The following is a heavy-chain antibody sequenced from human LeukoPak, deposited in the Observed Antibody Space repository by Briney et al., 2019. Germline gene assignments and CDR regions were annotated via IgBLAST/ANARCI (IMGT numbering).Heavy chain of an antibody. J-gene: IGHJ4*02. Sequence: GGSLRLFCAASGFTFSSYAMSWVRQAPGKGLEWVSCISSSGDRTYYADSVKGRFTISRDNAKNSLYLQMNSLGAEDTAVYYCARFSSGRVATTSDYWGQGTLVTVSS. V-gene: IGHV3-23*01. CDR3: ARFSSGRVATTSDY. D-gene: IGHD5-12*01. CDR2: ISSSGDRT. CDR1: GFTFSSYA.